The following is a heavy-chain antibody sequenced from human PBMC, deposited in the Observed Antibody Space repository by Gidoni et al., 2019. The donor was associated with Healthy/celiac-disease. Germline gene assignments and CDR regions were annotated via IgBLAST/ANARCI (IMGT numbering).Heavy chain of an antibody. Sequence: QVQLQESGPGLVKPSQTLSLTCTVSGGSISSGDYYWSWIRQPPGKGLEWIGYIYYSGSTYYNPSLKSRVTISVDTSKNQFSLKLSSVTAADTAVYYCARAAYYYGSGQDRFDPWGQGTLVTVSS. CDR2: IYYSGST. J-gene: IGHJ5*02. CDR1: GGSISSGDYY. CDR3: ARAAYYYGSGQDRFDP. D-gene: IGHD3-10*01. V-gene: IGHV4-30-4*01.